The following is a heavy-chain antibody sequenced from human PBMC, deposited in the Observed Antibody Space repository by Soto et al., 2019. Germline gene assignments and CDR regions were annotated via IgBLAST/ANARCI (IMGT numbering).Heavy chain of an antibody. CDR1: GYSFTSYW. CDR3: ARSGVEVGATTRDYYYYGMDV. V-gene: IGHV5-51*01. D-gene: IGHD1-26*01. CDR2: IYPGDSDT. J-gene: IGHJ6*02. Sequence: GESLKISCKGSGYSFTSYWIGWVRQMPGKGLEWMGIIYPGDSDTRYSPSFQGQVTISADKSISTAYLQWSSLKASDTAMYYCARSGVEVGATTRDYYYYGMDVWGQGTTVTVSS.